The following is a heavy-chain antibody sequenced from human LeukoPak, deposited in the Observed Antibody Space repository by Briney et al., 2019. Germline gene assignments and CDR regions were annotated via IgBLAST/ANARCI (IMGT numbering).Heavy chain of an antibody. J-gene: IGHJ4*02. CDR2: IHPGTGNP. CDR3: ASYASGYNWLKV. CDR1: GHTFTEYY. V-gene: IGHV1-2*02. Sequence: EASVKVSFKSSGHTFTEYYVHWVRQAPGLGLEWLGWIHPGTGNPNYAQKFQGRVTISRDTSINTAYMELIRLKSGDTAVYYCASYASGYNWLKVWGQGTLVTVSS. D-gene: IGHD1-1*01.